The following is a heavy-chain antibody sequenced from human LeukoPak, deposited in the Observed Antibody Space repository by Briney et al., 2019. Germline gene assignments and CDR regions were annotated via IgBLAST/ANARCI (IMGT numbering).Heavy chain of an antibody. CDR2: IYTSGST. J-gene: IGHJ6*03. CDR3: ARIVATTDYYYYYYMDV. CDR1: GGSISSGSYY. D-gene: IGHD5-12*01. Sequence: SETLSLTCTVSGGSISSGSYYWSWIRQPAGKGLEWIGRIYTSGSTNYNPSLKSRVTISVDTSKNQFSLKLSSVTAADTAVYYCARIVATTDYYYYYYMDVWGKGTTVTVSS. V-gene: IGHV4-61*02.